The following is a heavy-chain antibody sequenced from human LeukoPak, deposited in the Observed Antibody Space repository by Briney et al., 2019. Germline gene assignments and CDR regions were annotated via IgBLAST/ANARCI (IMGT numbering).Heavy chain of an antibody. Sequence: PGGSLRPSCAASGFTFSSYDMHWVRQATGKGLEWVSTIGAAGEMFYPDSVKGRFTISRDDAKNSMYLQMNSLRAGDTAVYYCVGRLRGWSSGFDYWGQGILVTVSS. CDR1: GFTFSSYD. CDR3: VGRLRGWSSGFDY. V-gene: IGHV3-13*04. J-gene: IGHJ4*02. D-gene: IGHD6-19*01. CDR2: IGAAGEM.